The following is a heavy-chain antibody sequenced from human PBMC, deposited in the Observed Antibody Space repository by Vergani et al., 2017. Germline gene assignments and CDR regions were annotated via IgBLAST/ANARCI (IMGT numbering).Heavy chain of an antibody. V-gene: IGHV4-59*01. CDR3: ARRSSGWYYYYYMDV. D-gene: IGHD6-19*01. J-gene: IGHJ6*03. CDR2: IYYSGST. CDR1: GGSISSYY. Sequence: QVQLQESGPGLVKPSETLSLTCTVSGGSISSYYWSWTRQPPGKGLEWIGYIYYSGSTNYNPSLKSRVTISVDTSKNQFSLKLSSVTAADTAVYYCARRSSGWYYYYYMDVWGKGTTVTVSS.